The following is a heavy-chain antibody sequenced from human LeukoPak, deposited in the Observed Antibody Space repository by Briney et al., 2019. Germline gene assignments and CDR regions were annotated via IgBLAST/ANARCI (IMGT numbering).Heavy chain of an antibody. Sequence: PGGSLRLSCAASGFTFSSYWMHWVRQAPGKGLVWVSRINSDGSSTSYADSVKGRFTISRDNAKNTLYLQMNSLGAEDTAVYYCATGMTTVTTFYFDYWGQGTLVTVSS. CDR1: GFTFSSYW. D-gene: IGHD4-17*01. CDR3: ATGMTTVTTFYFDY. V-gene: IGHV3-74*01. J-gene: IGHJ4*02. CDR2: INSDGSST.